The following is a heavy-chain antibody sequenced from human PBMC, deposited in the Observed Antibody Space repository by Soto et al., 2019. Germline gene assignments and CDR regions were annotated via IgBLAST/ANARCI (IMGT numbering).Heavy chain of an antibody. CDR3: VRDTNLVATTDYSSYGLDV. Sequence: QVQLVESGGGVVQPGRSLRLSCAASGFTLSGYSMHWVRQAPGKGLEWVAVTSHDGSNNYYADYVKGRFTISRDNSKNTLSLQIDGLRPEDTAVYFCVRDTNLVATTDYSSYGLDVWGQGTTVTVSS. V-gene: IGHV3-30-3*01. D-gene: IGHD1-26*01. CDR2: TSHDGSNN. CDR1: GFTLSGYS. J-gene: IGHJ6*02.